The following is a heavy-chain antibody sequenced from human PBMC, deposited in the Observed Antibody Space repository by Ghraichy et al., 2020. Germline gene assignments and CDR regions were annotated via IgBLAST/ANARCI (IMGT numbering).Heavy chain of an antibody. CDR2: ISASGGST. CDR1: GFTFSSYA. V-gene: IGHV3-23*01. CDR3: AKESGTYWGSFDY. D-gene: IGHD1-26*01. J-gene: IGHJ4*02. Sequence: GSLRLSCAASGFTFSSYAMTWVRQAPGKGLEWVSAISASGGSTYYADSVKGRFTISRDNSKNTLYLQMNSLRADDTAVYYCAKESGTYWGSFDYWGQGTLVTVSS.